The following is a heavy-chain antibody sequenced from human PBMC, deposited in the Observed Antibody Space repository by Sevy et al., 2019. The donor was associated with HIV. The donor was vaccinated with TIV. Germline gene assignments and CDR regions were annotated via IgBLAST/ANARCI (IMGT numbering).Heavy chain of an antibody. CDR2: ISSSSSYI. J-gene: IGHJ4*02. V-gene: IGHV3-21*01. CDR1: GFTFSSYS. CDR3: ARDRGLRLGELPYYFDY. D-gene: IGHD3-16*02. Sequence: GGSLRLSCAASGFTFSSYSMNWVRQAPGKGLEWVSSISSSSSYIYYADSVKGRFTISRDNAKNSLYLQMNSLRAEETAVYYCARDRGLRLGELPYYFDYWGQGTLVTVSS.